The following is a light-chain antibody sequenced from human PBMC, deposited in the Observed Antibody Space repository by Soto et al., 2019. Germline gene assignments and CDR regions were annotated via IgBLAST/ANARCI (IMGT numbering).Light chain of an antibody. CDR1: QSISSW. Sequence: DIQLTQSPSSLSASVGDRVTIPCRASQSISSWLAWYQQKPGKAPKVLIYDASSLESGVPSRFSGSGAGTEFTLTISSLQPDDFATYYCQQYNSYPRTFGQGTKVDIK. CDR2: DAS. J-gene: IGKJ1*01. CDR3: QQYNSYPRT. V-gene: IGKV1-5*01.